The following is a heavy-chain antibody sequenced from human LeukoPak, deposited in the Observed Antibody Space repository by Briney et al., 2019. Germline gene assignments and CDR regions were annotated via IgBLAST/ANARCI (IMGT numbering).Heavy chain of an antibody. CDR2: FYHSGST. Sequence: SETLSLTCTVSGYSISSGYYWGWIRQPPGKGLEWIGNFYHSGSTYYNPSLKSRVTISVDTSKNQFSLKLSSVTAADTAVYYCARGARWFGELWNRPWDYWGQGTLVTVSS. J-gene: IGHJ4*02. D-gene: IGHD3-10*01. CDR1: GYSISSGYY. CDR3: ARGARWFGELWNRPWDY. V-gene: IGHV4-38-2*02.